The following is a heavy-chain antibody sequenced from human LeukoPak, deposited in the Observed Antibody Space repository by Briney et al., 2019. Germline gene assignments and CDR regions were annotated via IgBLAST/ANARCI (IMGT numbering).Heavy chain of an antibody. D-gene: IGHD3-10*01. CDR2: IYYSGST. V-gene: IGHV4-59*01. CDR3: ARERTDYGSGSYYTDY. Sequence: SETLSPTCTVSGGSISSYYWSWIRQPPGKGLEWIGYIYYSGSTNYNPSLKSRVTISVDTSKNQFSLKLSSVTAADTAVYYCARERTDYGSGSYYTDYWGQGTLVTVSS. J-gene: IGHJ4*02. CDR1: GGSISSYY.